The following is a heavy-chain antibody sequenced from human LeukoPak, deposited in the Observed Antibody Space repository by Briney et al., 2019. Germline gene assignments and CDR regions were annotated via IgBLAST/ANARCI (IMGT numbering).Heavy chain of an antibody. J-gene: IGHJ4*02. Sequence: ASVKVSCKASGYTFTNYYMHWVRQAPGQGLEWMGIIDPSAGSTTYAQKFQGRVTMTTDTSTSTAYMELRSLRSDDTAIYYCARDCIGCHGFDYWGQGTLVTVSS. V-gene: IGHV1-46*01. CDR1: GYTFTNYY. D-gene: IGHD2-15*01. CDR3: ARDCIGCHGFDY. CDR2: IDPSAGST.